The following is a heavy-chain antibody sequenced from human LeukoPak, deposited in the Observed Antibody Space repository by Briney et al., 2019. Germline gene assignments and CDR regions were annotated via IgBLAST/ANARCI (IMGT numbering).Heavy chain of an antibody. D-gene: IGHD5-18*01. J-gene: IGHJ4*02. V-gene: IGHV3-21*01. CDR2: ISSSSYI. CDR1: GFTISSYS. Sequence: GGSLRLSCAASGFTISSYSMNWVRQAPGKGLEWVSSISSSSYIYYTDSVKGRFTISRDNAKNSLYLQMNSLRAEDTAVYYCARALMGGYSYGIPTYYFDYWGQGALVTVSS. CDR3: ARALMGGYSYGIPTYYFDY.